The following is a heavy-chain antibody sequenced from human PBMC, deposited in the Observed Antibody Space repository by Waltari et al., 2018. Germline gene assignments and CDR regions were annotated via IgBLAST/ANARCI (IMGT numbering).Heavy chain of an antibody. CDR3: ASWGYSSGWHFDY. CDR1: GGSISSSSYY. V-gene: IGHV4-39*01. Sequence: QLQLQESGPGLVKPSETLSLTCTVSGGSISSSSYYWGWIRQPPGKGLGGIGSIYYRGSTSYNPSLKSRVTISVDTSKNQFSLKLSSVTAADTAVYYCASWGYSSGWHFDYWGQGTLVTVSS. D-gene: IGHD6-19*01. J-gene: IGHJ4*02. CDR2: IYYRGST.